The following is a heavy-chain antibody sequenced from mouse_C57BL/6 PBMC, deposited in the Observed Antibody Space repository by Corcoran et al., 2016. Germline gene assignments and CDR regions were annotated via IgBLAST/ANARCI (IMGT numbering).Heavy chain of an antibody. J-gene: IGHJ1*03. CDR1: GYTFTDYY. CDR2: INPNNGGT. Sequence: EVQLQPSGPELVKPGASLKISCKASGYTFTDYYMHWLKQSHEKSLEWIGDINPNNGGTSYNQKFKGKATLTVDKSSSTAYMELRSLTSEDSAVYYCANYYGSSYGYFDVWGTGTTVTVSS. CDR3: ANYYGSSYGYFDV. V-gene: IGHV1-26*01. D-gene: IGHD1-1*01.